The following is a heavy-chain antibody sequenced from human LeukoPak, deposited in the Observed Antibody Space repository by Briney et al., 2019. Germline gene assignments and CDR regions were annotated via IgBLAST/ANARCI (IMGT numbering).Heavy chain of an antibody. V-gene: IGHV5-51*01. CDR3: ARQSRDGSKTRGYSFDY. CDR2: SYPADSDT. J-gene: IGHJ4*02. Sequence: GESLKISCQGSGFIFTHYWIGWVRQMPGKGLESMGISYPADSDTTYSPSFQGQVTISADKSISTVYLQWSSLKASDTAMYYCARQSRDGSKTRGYSFDYWGQGTLVTVSS. CDR1: GFIFTHYW. D-gene: IGHD3-10*01.